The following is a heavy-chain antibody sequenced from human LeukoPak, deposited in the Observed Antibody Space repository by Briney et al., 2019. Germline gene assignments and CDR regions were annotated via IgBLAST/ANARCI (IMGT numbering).Heavy chain of an antibody. V-gene: IGHV3-30*03. Sequence: GGSLRLSCAASGFTFNNYGMHWVRQAPGKGLEWVAVISYDGSNKFYADSVKGRFTISRDNSKNTLYLQMSSLRAEDTAVYYCARHFGVISKGVYYYYYGLDVWGQGTTVTVSS. D-gene: IGHD3-3*01. CDR1: GFTFNNYG. CDR3: ARHFGVISKGVYYYYYGLDV. J-gene: IGHJ6*02. CDR2: ISYDGSNK.